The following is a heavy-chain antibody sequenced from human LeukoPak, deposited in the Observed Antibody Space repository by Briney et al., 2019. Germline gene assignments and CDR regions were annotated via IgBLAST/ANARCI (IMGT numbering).Heavy chain of an antibody. Sequence: ASVKVSCKVSGYTLTELSMHWVRQAPGKGLEWMGGFDPEDGETIYAQKFQGKVTMTEDTSTDTAYMELSSLRSEDTAVYYCATGVEMATIYYYYYGMDVWGQGTTVTVS. CDR1: GYTLTELS. J-gene: IGHJ6*02. CDR2: FDPEDGET. D-gene: IGHD5-24*01. V-gene: IGHV1-24*01. CDR3: ATGVEMATIYYYYYGMDV.